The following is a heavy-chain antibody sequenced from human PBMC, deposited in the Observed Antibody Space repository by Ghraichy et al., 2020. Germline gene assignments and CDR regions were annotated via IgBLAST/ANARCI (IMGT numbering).Heavy chain of an antibody. CDR1: GYSITSGYY. D-gene: IGHD1-14*01. Sequence: SQTLSLTCSVSGYSITSGYYWAWIRLPPGKGLEWIATIYHTGRTYFNPSLKSRVTISLDSSKNQLSLKVTSVTAADTAMYYCARAGGETYYYYFPMDVWGQGTTVTVSS. V-gene: IGHV4-38-2*02. J-gene: IGHJ6*02. CDR2: IYHTGRT. CDR3: ARAGGETYYYYFPMDV.